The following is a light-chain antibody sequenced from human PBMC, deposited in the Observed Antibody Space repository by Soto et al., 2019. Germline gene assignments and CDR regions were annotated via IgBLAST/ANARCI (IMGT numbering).Light chain of an antibody. CDR3: AVWDASLTGWV. V-gene: IGLV1-47*02. J-gene: IGLJ3*02. CDR1: SSNIGSNY. CDR2: TNN. Sequence: QLVLTQPPSASGTPGQRVTISCSGSSSNIGSNYVFWYKQLPGTAPKLLIYTNNQRPSGVPDRFSGSKSGTSASLAISGLRSEDEADYYCAVWDASLTGWVFGGGTKVTVL.